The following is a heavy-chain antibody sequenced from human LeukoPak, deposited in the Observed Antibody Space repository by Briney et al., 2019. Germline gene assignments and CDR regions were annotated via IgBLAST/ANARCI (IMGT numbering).Heavy chain of an antibody. Sequence: PSETLSLTCAVSGGSISSSNWWSWVRQPPGKGLEWIGEIYHSGSTNYNPSLESRVTISVDKSKNQFSLKLSSVTAADTAVYYCARSFSYYYDSSGYYYFDYWGQGTLVTVSS. V-gene: IGHV4-4*02. CDR1: GGSISSSNW. CDR3: ARSFSYYYDSSGYYYFDY. CDR2: IYHSGST. J-gene: IGHJ4*02. D-gene: IGHD3-22*01.